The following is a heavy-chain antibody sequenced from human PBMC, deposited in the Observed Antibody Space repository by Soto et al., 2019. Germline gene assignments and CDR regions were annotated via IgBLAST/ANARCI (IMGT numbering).Heavy chain of an antibody. CDR3: ARDPAGGYGSGSDYYMDV. CDR2: IYYSGST. CDR1: GGSISSYY. J-gene: IGHJ6*03. V-gene: IGHV4-59*01. D-gene: IGHD3-10*01. Sequence: SETLSLTCTVSGGSISSYYWSWIRQPPGKGLEWIGYIYYSGSTNYNPSLKSRVTISVDTSKNQFSLKLSSVTAADTAVYYCARDPAGGYGSGSDYYMDVWGKGTTVTVSS.